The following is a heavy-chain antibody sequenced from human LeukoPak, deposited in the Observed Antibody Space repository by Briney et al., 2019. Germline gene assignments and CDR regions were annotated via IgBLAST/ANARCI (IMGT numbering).Heavy chain of an antibody. D-gene: IGHD2-2*01. CDR1: GFTFSTYA. CDR2: ISGSGGNT. Sequence: GGSLRLSCAASGFTFSTYAMNWVRQAPGKGLEWVSIISGSGGNTFYADAVKGRFTISRDNSKNTLYLQMNNLRDEDTAVYYCAKVYCSSTSCPYEYWGQGTLVTVSS. J-gene: IGHJ4*02. CDR3: AKVYCSSTSCPYEY. V-gene: IGHV3-23*01.